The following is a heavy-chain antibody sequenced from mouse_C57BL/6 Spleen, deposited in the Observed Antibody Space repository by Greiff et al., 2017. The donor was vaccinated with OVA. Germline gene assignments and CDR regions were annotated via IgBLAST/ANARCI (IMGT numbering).Heavy chain of an antibody. CDR2: IYPGSGST. CDR1: GYTFTSYW. J-gene: IGHJ3*01. Sequence: QVQLQQPGAELVKPGASVKMSCKASGYTFTSYWITWVKQRPGQGLEWIGDIYPGSGSTNYNEKFKSKATLTVDTSSSTAYMQLSSLTSEDSAVYYCARSTYYDYSFAYWGQGTLVTVSA. V-gene: IGHV1-55*01. D-gene: IGHD2-4*01. CDR3: ARSTYYDYSFAY.